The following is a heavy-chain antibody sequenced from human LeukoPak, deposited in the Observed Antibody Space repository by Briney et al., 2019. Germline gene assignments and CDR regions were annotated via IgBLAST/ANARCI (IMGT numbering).Heavy chain of an antibody. V-gene: IGHV3-23*01. CDR3: AKDESAETAVRYYYGMDV. CDR1: GFTFSSYA. CDR2: ISGSGGST. J-gene: IGHJ6*02. D-gene: IGHD6-19*01. Sequence: GGSLRLSCAASGFTFSSYAMSWVRQAPGKGLEWVSAISGSGGSTYYADSMKCRFTISRDNSKNTPYLQMNSLRAEDTAVYYCAKDESAETAVRYYYGMDVCGQGTTVTVSS.